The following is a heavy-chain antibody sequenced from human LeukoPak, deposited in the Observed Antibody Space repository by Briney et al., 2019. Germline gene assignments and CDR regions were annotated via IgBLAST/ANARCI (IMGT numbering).Heavy chain of an antibody. Sequence: GGSLRLSCAASRFTFSTYAMHWVRQAPGKGLEWVAVIWYDGSNKYYADSVKGRFTISRDNSQSTLYLQMNSLRAEDTAVYYCAKEIEARGTFDFWGQGTLVTVS. V-gene: IGHV3-33*06. D-gene: IGHD3-10*01. J-gene: IGHJ4*02. CDR3: AKEIEARGTFDF. CDR2: IWYDGSNK. CDR1: RFTFSTYA.